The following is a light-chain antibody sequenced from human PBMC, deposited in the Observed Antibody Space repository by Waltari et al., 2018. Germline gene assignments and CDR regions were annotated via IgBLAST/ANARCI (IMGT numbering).Light chain of an antibody. CDR1: QSLLQIEGVTY. V-gene: IGKV2-30*02. J-gene: IGKJ4*01. CDR2: KIS. Sequence: DVVLTQSPLSLLVTLGQPASISCKSSQSLLQIEGVTYWNWFHQRPGQSPGRLIYKISKRDPAVPERFPGSGSGTDFTLNISSVEAEDVGVYYCMQGTHWPLTFGAGTKLEIK. CDR3: MQGTHWPLT.